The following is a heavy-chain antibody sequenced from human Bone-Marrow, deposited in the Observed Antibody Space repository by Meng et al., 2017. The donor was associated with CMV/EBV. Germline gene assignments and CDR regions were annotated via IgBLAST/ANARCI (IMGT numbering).Heavy chain of an antibody. V-gene: IGHV3-33*01. D-gene: IGHD1-26*01. CDR2: IWYDGSNK. J-gene: IGHJ4*02. CDR3: ARENKWELLPLDY. CDR1: GFTFSSYG. Sequence: GGSLRLSCAASGFTFSSYGMHWVRQAPGKGLEWVAVIWYDGSNKYYADSVKGRFTISRDNSKNTLYLQMNSLRAEDTAVYYCARENKWELLPLDYWGQGTLVTVSS.